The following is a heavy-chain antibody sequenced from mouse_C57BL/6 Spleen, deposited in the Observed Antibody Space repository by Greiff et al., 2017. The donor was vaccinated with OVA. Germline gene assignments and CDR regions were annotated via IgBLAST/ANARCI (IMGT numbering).Heavy chain of an antibody. V-gene: IGHV2-9-1*01. Sequence: VMLVESGPGLVAPSQSLSITCTVSGFSLTSYAISWVRQPPGKGLEWLGVIWTGGGTNYNSALKSRLSISKDNSKSQVFLKMNSLQTDDTARYYGARTYYYGSSPYWYFDVWGTGTTVTVSS. CDR2: IWTGGGT. D-gene: IGHD1-1*01. CDR3: ARTYYYGSSPYWYFDV. J-gene: IGHJ1*03. CDR1: GFSLTSYA.